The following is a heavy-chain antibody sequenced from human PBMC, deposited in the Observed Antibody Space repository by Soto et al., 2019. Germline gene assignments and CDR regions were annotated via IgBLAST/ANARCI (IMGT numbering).Heavy chain of an antibody. J-gene: IGHJ5*02. D-gene: IGHD6-13*01. CDR3: ARDLQTAAGRYNWFDP. CDR2: IYYSGST. Sequence: SETLSLTCTVSGGSISSGGYYWSWIRQHPGKGLEWIGYIYYSGSTYYNPSLKSRVTISVDTSKNQFSLKLSSVTAADTAVHYCARDLQTAAGRYNWFDPWGQGTLVTVSS. V-gene: IGHV4-31*03. CDR1: GGSISSGGYY.